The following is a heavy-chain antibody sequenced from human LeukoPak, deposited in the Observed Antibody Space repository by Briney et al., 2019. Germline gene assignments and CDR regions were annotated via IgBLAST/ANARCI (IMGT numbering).Heavy chain of an antibody. CDR3: ARDGLGSWGSYRELDS. CDR2: VSTSNGNT. J-gene: IGHJ4*02. D-gene: IGHD3-16*02. Sequence: ASVKVSCKASGYTFRIYGFSWVRQAPGQGLEWVGWVSTSNGNTKYAQNFQGRVTLTTETSTTTAYMELRDLRSDDTAVYYCARDGLGSWGSYRELDSWGQGTLVTVSS. V-gene: IGHV1-18*01. CDR1: GYTFRIYG.